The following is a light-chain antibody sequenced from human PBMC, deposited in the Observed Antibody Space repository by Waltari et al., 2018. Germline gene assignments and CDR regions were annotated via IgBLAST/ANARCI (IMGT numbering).Light chain of an antibody. V-gene: IGKV2-28*01. J-gene: IGKJ1*01. CDR3: MQARQTPWT. Sequence: DIVMTQSPLSLSVTPGEPASISCRSSQSLLHSSGNTFLDWYWQKPGQSPQLLIYLVSNRASGVPDRFSGSGSGTDFTLKISRVEAEDVGVYFCMQARQTPWTFGQGTKVEIK. CDR2: LVS. CDR1: QSLLHSSGNTF.